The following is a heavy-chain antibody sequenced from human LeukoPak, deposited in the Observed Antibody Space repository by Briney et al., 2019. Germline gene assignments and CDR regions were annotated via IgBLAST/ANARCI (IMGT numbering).Heavy chain of an antibody. CDR1: GYTFTTYG. J-gene: IGHJ4*02. V-gene: IGHV1-18*01. D-gene: IGHD2-2*02. CDR2: INPYNGNT. Sequence: ASVKVSCKASGYTFTTYGISWVRQAPGQGLEWMGWINPYNGNTNYAQKLQGRVTMTPDTSTSTAYMELRSLRSDDTAVYYCARELYGRFEYWGQGTLVTVSS. CDR3: ARELYGRFEY.